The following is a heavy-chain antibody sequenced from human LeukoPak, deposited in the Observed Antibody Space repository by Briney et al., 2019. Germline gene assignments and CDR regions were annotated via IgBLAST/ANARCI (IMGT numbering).Heavy chain of an antibody. CDR1: GFTFSDYY. V-gene: IGHV3-11*06. Sequence: PGGSLRLSCAVSGFTFSDYYMSWIRQAPGKGLEWVSSISSSSSYIYYADSVKGRFTISRDNAKNSLYLQMNSLRAEDTAVYYCARDLTSGYSSGWYGPNFDYWGQGTLVTVSS. CDR2: ISSSSSYI. D-gene: IGHD6-19*01. J-gene: IGHJ4*02. CDR3: ARDLTSGYSSGWYGPNFDY.